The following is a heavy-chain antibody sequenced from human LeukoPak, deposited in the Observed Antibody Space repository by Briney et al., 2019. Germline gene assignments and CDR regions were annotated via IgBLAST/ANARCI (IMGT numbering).Heavy chain of an antibody. CDR1: GFTFGDYA. Sequence: PGRSLRLSCTASGFTFGDYAMSWFRQAPGKGLEWVGFIRSKAYGGTTEYAASVKGRFTISRDDSKSIAYLQMNSLKTEDTAVYYCTKSDDSSGYCDYWGQGTLVTVSS. CDR2: IRSKAYGGTT. J-gene: IGHJ4*02. D-gene: IGHD3-22*01. CDR3: TKSDDSSGYCDY. V-gene: IGHV3-49*03.